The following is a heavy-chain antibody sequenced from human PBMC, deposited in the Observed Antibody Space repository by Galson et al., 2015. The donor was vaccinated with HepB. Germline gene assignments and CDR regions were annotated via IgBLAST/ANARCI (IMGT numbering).Heavy chain of an antibody. V-gene: IGHV3-9*01. D-gene: IGHD2-2*02. Sequence: SLRLSCAASGFTFDDYAMHWVRQAPGKGLEWVSGISWNSGSIGYADSVKGRFTISRDNAKNSLYLQMNSLRAEDTALYYCARDRYPYGMNVWGQGTTVTVSS. CDR3: ARDRYPYGMNV. CDR1: GFTFDDYA. J-gene: IGHJ6*02. CDR2: ISWNSGSI.